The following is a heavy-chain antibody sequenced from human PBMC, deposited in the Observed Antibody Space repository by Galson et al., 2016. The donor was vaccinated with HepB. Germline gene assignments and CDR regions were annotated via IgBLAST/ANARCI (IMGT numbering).Heavy chain of an antibody. V-gene: IGHV4-39*07. Sequence: SETLSLTCTVSGGSIDTVTYYWGWIRQPPGKGLEWIGSNSVSGVNYYNPSLKSRVTISLDTSKKRFSLMLSSVTAADTAVYYCARVATPSGDYWGSLDSWGQGALVIVSP. CDR3: ARVATPSGDYWGSLDS. D-gene: IGHD1-26*01. CDR1: GGSIDTVTYY. CDR2: NSVSGVN. J-gene: IGHJ4*02.